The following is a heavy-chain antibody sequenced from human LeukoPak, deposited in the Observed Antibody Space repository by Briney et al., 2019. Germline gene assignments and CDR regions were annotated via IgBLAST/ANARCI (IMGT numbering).Heavy chain of an antibody. CDR2: ISAYNGNT. J-gene: IGHJ6*04. CDR3: ARNNSGSYFYYGMDV. CDR1: GYTLTSYG. V-gene: IGHV1-18*04. D-gene: IGHD3-10*01. Sequence: ASVKVSGKASGYTLTSYGISWVRQAPGQGLEWMGWISAYNGNTNYAQKLQGRVTMTIDTSTSTAYMELRSLRSDDTAVYYCARNNSGSYFYYGMDVWGKGTTVTVSS.